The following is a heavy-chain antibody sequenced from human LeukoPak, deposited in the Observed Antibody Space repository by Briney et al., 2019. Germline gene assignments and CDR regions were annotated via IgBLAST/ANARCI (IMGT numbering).Heavy chain of an antibody. V-gene: IGHV4-59*08. CDR3: ARHGKSIAAEWDNYYGMDV. Sequence: PSETLSLTCTVSGGSISSYYWSWVRQPPGKGLEWIGYIYYSGSTNYNPSLKSRVTISVDTSKNQFSLKLSSVTAADTAVYYCARHGKSIAAEWDNYYGMDVWGQGTTVTVSS. CDR2: IYYSGST. CDR1: GGSISSYY. D-gene: IGHD6-13*01. J-gene: IGHJ6*02.